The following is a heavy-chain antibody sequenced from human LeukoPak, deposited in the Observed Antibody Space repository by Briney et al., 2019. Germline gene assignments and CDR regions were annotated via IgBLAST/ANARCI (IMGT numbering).Heavy chain of an antibody. V-gene: IGHV4-4*07. CDR2: MYHSGTT. D-gene: IGHD5-18*01. CDR3: ARERDHGYSYGLVLDS. J-gene: IGHJ4*02. Sequence: SETLCLTCTVSGGSMNTYYWTWLRQPAGKGLEWLGRMYHSGTTNYNSPLYNPSLSSRVTMSVDGAKNQFSLRLKSVTTADTAIYFCARERDHGYSYGLVLDSWGQGSLVTVSS. CDR1: GGSMNTYY.